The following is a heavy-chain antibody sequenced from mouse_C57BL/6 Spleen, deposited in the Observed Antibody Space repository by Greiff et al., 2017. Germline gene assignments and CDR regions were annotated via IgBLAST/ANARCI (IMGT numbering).Heavy chain of an antibody. D-gene: IGHD4-1*01. J-gene: IGHJ2*01. CDR3: ARHNWYYFDY. CDR1: GYTFTDYY. Sequence: QVQLQQSGPELVKPGASVKISCKASGYTFTDYYINWVKQRPGQGLEWIGWIFPGSGSTYYNEKFKGKATLTVDKSSSTAYMLLSGLTSEDSAVYFCARHNWYYFDYWGQGTTLTVSS. CDR2: IFPGSGST. V-gene: IGHV1-75*01.